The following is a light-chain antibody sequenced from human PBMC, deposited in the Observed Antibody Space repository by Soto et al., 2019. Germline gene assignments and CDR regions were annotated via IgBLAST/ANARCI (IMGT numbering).Light chain of an antibody. V-gene: IGKV1-9*01. J-gene: IGKJ4*01. CDR2: AAS. CDR1: QGISSY. CDR3: QQLNSYPRVT. Sequence: DIQLTQSPSFLSASVGDRVTITCRASQGISSYLAWYQQKPGKDPKLLIYAASTLQSGVPSRFSGSGSGTEFTLTSSSLQPEDFATYYCQQLNSYPRVTFGGGTKVEIK.